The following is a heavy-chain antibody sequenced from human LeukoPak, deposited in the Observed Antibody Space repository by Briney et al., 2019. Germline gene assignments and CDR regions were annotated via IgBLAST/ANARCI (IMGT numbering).Heavy chain of an antibody. CDR1: GFTFSSYG. J-gene: IGHJ3*02. CDR3: ARLVVTVYDAFDI. D-gene: IGHD2-21*02. Sequence: PGRSLRLSCAASGFTFSSYGMHWVRQAPGKGLEWVAVISYDGSNKYYADSVKGRFTISRDNSKNTLYLQMNSLRAEDTAVYYCARLVVTVYDAFDIWGQGTMVTVSS. V-gene: IGHV3-30*03. CDR2: ISYDGSNK.